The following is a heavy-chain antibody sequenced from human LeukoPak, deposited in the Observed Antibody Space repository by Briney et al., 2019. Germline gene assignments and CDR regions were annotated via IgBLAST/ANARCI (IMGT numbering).Heavy chain of an antibody. CDR2: IKQDGSEK. CDR3: VRDWDF. J-gene: IGHJ4*02. Sequence: GGSLRLSCTVSGSTISGYWMSWVRQAPGKGLEWVANIKQDGSEKYYVDSVKGRFTISRDNAKVSLYLQLDSLRVEDTAIYYCVRDWDFWGQGTLVIVSS. CDR1: GSTISGYW. V-gene: IGHV3-7*03.